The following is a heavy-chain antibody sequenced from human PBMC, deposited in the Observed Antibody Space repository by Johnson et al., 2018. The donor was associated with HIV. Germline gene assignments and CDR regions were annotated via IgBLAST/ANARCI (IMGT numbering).Heavy chain of an antibody. Sequence: VQLVESGGGLVQPGGSLRLSCAASGFTVSSNYMSWVRQAQGKGLEWVSVIYSGGSTYYSDSVKGRFTISRDNSKNTLYLQMNSLRAEDTAVYYCARGVGSGWYFEIGDDAFDIGGQGKMVTVSS. J-gene: IGHJ3*02. V-gene: IGHV3-66*01. CDR1: GFTVSSNY. CDR2: IYSGGST. CDR3: ARGVGSGWYFEIGDDAFDI. D-gene: IGHD6-19*01.